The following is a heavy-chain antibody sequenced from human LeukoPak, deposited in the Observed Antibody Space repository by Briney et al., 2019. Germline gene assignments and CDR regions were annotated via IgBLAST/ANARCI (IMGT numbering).Heavy chain of an antibody. CDR3: ARWGPAATTYYYYYMDV. V-gene: IGHV1-18*01. Sequence: ASVKVSCKASGYTFTSYGISWVRQAPGQGLEWMGWISAYNGNTNYAQKLQGRVTMTTDTSTSTAYMELRSLRSDDTAVYYCARWGPAATTYYYYYMDVWGKGTTVTVSS. CDR2: ISAYNGNT. J-gene: IGHJ6*03. D-gene: IGHD2-2*01. CDR1: GYTFTSYG.